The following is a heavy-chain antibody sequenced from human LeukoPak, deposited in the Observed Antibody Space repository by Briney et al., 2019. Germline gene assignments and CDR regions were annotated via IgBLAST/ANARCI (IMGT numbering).Heavy chain of an antibody. CDR1: GFTFSSYE. CDR2: ISASGTIT. V-gene: IGHV3-48*03. CDR3: ARGLPASLDY. Sequence: GGSLRLSCAASGFTFSSYEMNWVRQAPGKGLEWISYISASGTITHYADSVEGRFTISRDNAKNSLYLQMNSLRAEDTAVYYCARGLPASLDYWGQGTLVTVSS. D-gene: IGHD2-2*01. J-gene: IGHJ4*02.